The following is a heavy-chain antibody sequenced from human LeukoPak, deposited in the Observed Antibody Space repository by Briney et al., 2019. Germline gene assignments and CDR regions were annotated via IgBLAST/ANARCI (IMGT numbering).Heavy chain of an antibody. Sequence: LSGGSLRLSCAASGFTFSSYAMSWVRQAPGKGLEWVSAISGSGGSTYYADSVKGRFTISRDNSKNTLYLQMNSLRAEDTAVYYCAKDLEVVVITRLFDYWGQGTLVTVSS. CDR1: GFTFSSYA. V-gene: IGHV3-23*01. CDR3: AKDLEVVVITRLFDY. D-gene: IGHD3-22*01. J-gene: IGHJ4*02. CDR2: ISGSGGST.